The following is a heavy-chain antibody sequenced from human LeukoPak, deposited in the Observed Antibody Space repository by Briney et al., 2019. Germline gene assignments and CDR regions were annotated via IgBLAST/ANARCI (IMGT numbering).Heavy chain of an antibody. V-gene: IGHV3-7*01. CDR2: VKQDGSEK. CDR1: GFTLSSYL. D-gene: IGHD3-3*01. Sequence: PGGSLRLSCSASGFTLSSYLVTWVRQAPGKGLEWVANVKQDGSEKNYVDSAKGRFTISRDNAKNSLYLQMNSLRVDDTAVYYCARGHRAWSYWGQGTLVTVSS. CDR3: ARGHRAWSY. J-gene: IGHJ4*02.